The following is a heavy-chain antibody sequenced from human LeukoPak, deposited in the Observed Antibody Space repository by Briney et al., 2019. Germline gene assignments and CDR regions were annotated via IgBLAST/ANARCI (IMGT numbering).Heavy chain of an antibody. D-gene: IGHD3-10*01. CDR2: IGGDGFSA. V-gene: IGHV3-64D*06. CDR3: VRDVDYYASGSYLGYFDY. J-gene: IGHJ4*03. Sequence: PGGSLRLSCAASGFTVYSNYMTWVRQAPGKGLEYVAGIGGDGFSAFYADSMSDRVTISRDNSKSTVHLQMTSLRGEDTAVYYCVRDVDYYASGSYLGYFDYWGQGTLVSVSS. CDR1: GFTVYSNY.